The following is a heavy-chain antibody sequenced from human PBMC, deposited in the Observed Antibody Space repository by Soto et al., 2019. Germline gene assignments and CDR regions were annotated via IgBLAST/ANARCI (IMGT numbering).Heavy chain of an antibody. CDR2: IYWDDDE. CDR3: VRDSYGSGYGMDV. D-gene: IGHD3-10*01. CDR1: GFSLTRGVA. Sequence: QITLKESGPTLVKPTQTLTLTCTFSGFSLTRGVAVGWMRQPPGKGLEWLALIYWDDDERYSPSLKSRLTITXDXXKNQVVLTMTNLGPVDTGTYYCVRDSYGSGYGMDVWGQGTTVTVSS. J-gene: IGHJ6*02. V-gene: IGHV2-5*04.